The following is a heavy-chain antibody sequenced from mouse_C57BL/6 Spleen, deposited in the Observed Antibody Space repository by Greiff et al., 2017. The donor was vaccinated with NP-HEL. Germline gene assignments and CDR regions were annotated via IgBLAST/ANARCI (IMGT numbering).Heavy chain of an antibody. Sequence: QVQLKQPGAELVKPGASVKMSCKASGYTFTSYWITWVKQRPGQGLEWIGDIYPGSGSTNYNEKFKSKATLTVDTSSSTAYMQLSSLTSEDSAVYYCERGGMNLLLRQGFDVWGTGTTVTVSS. CDR1: GYTFTSYW. V-gene: IGHV1-55*01. D-gene: IGHD1-1*01. CDR2: IYPGSGST. CDR3: ERGGMNLLLRQGFDV. J-gene: IGHJ1*03.